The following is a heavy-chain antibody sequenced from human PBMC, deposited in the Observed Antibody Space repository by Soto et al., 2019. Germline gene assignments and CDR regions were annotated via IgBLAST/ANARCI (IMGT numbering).Heavy chain of an antibody. CDR1: GGSISSYY. Sequence: SETLSLTCTASGGSISSYYWSWIRQPPGKGLEWIGYIYYSGSTNYNPSLKSRVTISVDTSKNQFSLKLSSVTAADTAVYYCARATYYDYVWGSYPQLDFDYWGQGTLVTVSS. CDR2: IYYSGST. J-gene: IGHJ4*02. V-gene: IGHV4-59*01. CDR3: ARATYYDYVWGSYPQLDFDY. D-gene: IGHD3-16*02.